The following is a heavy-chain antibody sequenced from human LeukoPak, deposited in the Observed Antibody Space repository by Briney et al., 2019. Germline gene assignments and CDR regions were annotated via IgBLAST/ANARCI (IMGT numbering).Heavy chain of an antibody. D-gene: IGHD2/OR15-2a*01. Sequence: GGSLRLSCAASGFTFTSYAMNWVRQAPGKGLEWVSTISGSGSSTYYVDSVKGRFTISRDNSKNTLYLEMNSLRADDTAIYYCAKGIKSPGDPWGQGTLVTVSS. CDR2: ISGSGSST. V-gene: IGHV3-23*01. J-gene: IGHJ5*02. CDR3: AKGIKSPGDP. CDR1: GFTFTSYA.